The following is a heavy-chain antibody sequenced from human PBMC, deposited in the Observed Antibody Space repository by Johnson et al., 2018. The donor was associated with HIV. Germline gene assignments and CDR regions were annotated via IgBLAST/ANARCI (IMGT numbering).Heavy chain of an antibody. CDR1: GFTFSSYG. Sequence: QVQLVESGGGVVQPGRSLRLSCAASGFTFSSYGMHWVRQAPGKGLEWVAVIWYDGSNNYYADSVKGRFTISRDNSKNTLYLQMNSLRAEDTAVYYCAKSGLFVLVVYAPDVFDFWGQGTMVTVSS. D-gene: IGHD2-8*02. V-gene: IGHV3-33*06. J-gene: IGHJ3*01. CDR2: IWYDGSNN. CDR3: AKSGLFVLVVYAPDVFDF.